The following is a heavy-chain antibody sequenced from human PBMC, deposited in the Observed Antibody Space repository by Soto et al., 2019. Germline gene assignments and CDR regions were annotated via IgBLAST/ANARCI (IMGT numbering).Heavy chain of an antibody. CDR1: GGSFSGYY. D-gene: IGHD3-22*01. CDR2: INHSGST. CDR3: ARAARYYYDSSESGMDV. Sequence: SETLSLTCAVYGGSFSGYYWSWIRQPPGKGLEWIGEINHSGSTNYNPSLKSRVTISVDTSKNQFSLKLSSVTAADTAVYYCARAARYYYDSSESGMDVWGQGTTVTVSS. V-gene: IGHV4-34*01. J-gene: IGHJ6*02.